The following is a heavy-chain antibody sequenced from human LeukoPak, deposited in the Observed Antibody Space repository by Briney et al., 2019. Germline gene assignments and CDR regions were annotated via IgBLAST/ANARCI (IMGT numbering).Heavy chain of an antibody. CDR3: AKRIGGARPGLGFDY. Sequence: GGSLRLSCTASGFTFSSYAMSWVRQAPGKGLEWVSAISGSGGSTYYADSVKGRFTISRDNSKNTLYLQMNSLRAEDTAVYYCAKRIGGARPGLGFDYWGQGTLVTVSS. CDR1: GFTFSSYA. CDR2: ISGSGGST. J-gene: IGHJ4*02. D-gene: IGHD6-6*01. V-gene: IGHV3-23*01.